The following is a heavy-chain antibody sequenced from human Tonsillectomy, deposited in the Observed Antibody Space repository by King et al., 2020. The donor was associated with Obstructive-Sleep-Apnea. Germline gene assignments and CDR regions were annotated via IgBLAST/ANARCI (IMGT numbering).Heavy chain of an antibody. CDR1: GFTFRSYA. CDR3: AKDSMDYDTLTGPVDY. J-gene: IGHJ4*02. CDR2: ISGSGGST. D-gene: IGHD3-9*01. Sequence: VQLVESGGGLVQPGGSLRLSCAGSGFTFRSYAMSWVRQAPGKGLEWVSGISGSGGSTYYADSVKGRFTISSDNSKNTLYLQMNSLSAEDTAVYYCAKDSMDYDTLTGPVDYWGQGTLVTVSS. V-gene: IGHV3-23*04.